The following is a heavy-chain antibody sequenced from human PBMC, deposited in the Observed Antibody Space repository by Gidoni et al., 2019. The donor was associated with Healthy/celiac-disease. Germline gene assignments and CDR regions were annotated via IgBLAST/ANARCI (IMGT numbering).Heavy chain of an antibody. D-gene: IGHD3-3*01. CDR3: ARFPGIRDFWSGSSPDFDY. CDR1: GFPFRDYY. J-gene: IGHJ4*02. V-gene: IGHV3-11*01. CDR2: ISSSGSTI. Sequence: QVQLVESGGGLVKPGGSLSLSCAASGFPFRDYYMSWIRQAPGQGLEWVSYISSSGSTIYYADSVKGRFTISRDNAKNSLYLQMNSLRSEDTAVYYCARFPGIRDFWSGSSPDFDYGGQGTLVTVSS.